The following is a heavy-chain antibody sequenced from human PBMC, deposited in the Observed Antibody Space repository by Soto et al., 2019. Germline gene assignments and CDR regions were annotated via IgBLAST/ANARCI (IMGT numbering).Heavy chain of an antibody. Sequence: EVQLVESGGGLVQPGRSLRLSCAASGFTFDDYAMHWVRQAPGKGLEWVSGISWNSGSIGYADSVKGRFTISRDNAKNSLYLQMNSLRAEDTALYYCAKEYYDFWSGYFGAGYYYGMDVWGQGTTVTVSS. CDR1: GFTFDDYA. CDR2: ISWNSGSI. D-gene: IGHD3-3*01. CDR3: AKEYYDFWSGYFGAGYYYGMDV. V-gene: IGHV3-9*01. J-gene: IGHJ6*02.